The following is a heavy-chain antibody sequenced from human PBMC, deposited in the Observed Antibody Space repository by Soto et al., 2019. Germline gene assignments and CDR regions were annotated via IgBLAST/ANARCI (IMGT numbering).Heavy chain of an antibody. D-gene: IGHD4-4*01. J-gene: IGHJ2*01. V-gene: IGHV3-30-3*01. CDR2: ISYDGSNK. Sequence: QVQLVESGGGVVQPGRSLRLSCAASGFTFSSYAMHWVRQAPGTGLEWVAVISYDGSNKYYADSVKGRFTISRDNSKNTLYLQMNSPRTEDTAVYYCARPLWRDDYNWGYFDLWGRGTLVTVSS. CDR3: ARPLWRDDYNWGYFDL. CDR1: GFTFSSYA.